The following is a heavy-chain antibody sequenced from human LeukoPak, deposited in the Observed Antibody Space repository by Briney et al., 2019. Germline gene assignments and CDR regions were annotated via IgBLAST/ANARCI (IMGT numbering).Heavy chain of an antibody. D-gene: IGHD3-10*01. CDR1: RFTFSTYG. CDR3: AKAVTLVRTDAFDI. J-gene: IGHJ3*02. Sequence: GGSLRLSCAASRFTFSTYGMHWVRQAPGKGLEWVAAIWYDGSNKYYADSVKGRFTISRDNSKNTLYLQMNSLRAEDTAVYYCAKAVTLVRTDAFDIWGQGTMVTVSS. CDR2: IWYDGSNK. V-gene: IGHV3-33*06.